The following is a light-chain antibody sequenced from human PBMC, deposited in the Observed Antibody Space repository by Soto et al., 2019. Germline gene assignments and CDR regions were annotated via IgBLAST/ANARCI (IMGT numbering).Light chain of an antibody. J-gene: IGKJ5*01. CDR3: QQYKSWPPIT. Sequence: EILLRQSPASLSVSPGESATLSCRASHSLNTDLAWYQQKPGQAPRLLLYGASTRATGTPTRFSGSGSGTEFTLTISSLQSEDFAIYYCQQYKSWPPITFGQGTRLEIK. CDR1: HSLNTD. V-gene: IGKV3-15*01. CDR2: GAS.